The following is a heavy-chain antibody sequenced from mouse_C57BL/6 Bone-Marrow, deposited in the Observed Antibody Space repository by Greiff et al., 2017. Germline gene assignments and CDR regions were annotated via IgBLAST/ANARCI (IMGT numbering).Heavy chain of an antibody. D-gene: IGHD2-2*01. V-gene: IGHV1-80*01. J-gene: IGHJ3*01. CDR1: GYAFSSYW. CDR3: ARRGGYYGYDVYFAY. CDR2: IYPGDGDT. Sequence: QVHVKQSGAELVKPGASVKISCKASGYAFSSYWMNWVKQRPGKGLEWIGQIYPGDGDTNYNGKFKGKATLTADKSSSTAYMQLSSLTSEDSAVYFCARRGGYYGYDVYFAYWGQGTLVTVSA.